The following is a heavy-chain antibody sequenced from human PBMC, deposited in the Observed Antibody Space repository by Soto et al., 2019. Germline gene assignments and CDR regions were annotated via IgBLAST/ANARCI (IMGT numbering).Heavy chain of an antibody. CDR3: ARRYGSCFDY. D-gene: IGHD5-18*01. Sequence: SGTLRLTCTVAGGSIGSYYWSWIRQPPGKGLEWIGYIYYRGSTNYNPSLKSRVTISVDTSKNQFSLKLSCVTAADTAVYYGARRYGSCFDYWGHGTLVTVSS. CDR2: IYYRGST. CDR1: GGSIGSYY. J-gene: IGHJ4*01. V-gene: IGHV4-59*08.